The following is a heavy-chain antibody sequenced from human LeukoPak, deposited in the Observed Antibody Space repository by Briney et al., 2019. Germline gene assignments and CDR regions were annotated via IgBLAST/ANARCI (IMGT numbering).Heavy chain of an antibody. D-gene: IGHD3-22*01. CDR3: AKDLFDSSGYIEEDAFDI. V-gene: IGHV3-30*18. CDR2: ISYDGSNK. Sequence: GGSLRLSCAASGFTFSSYGMHWVRQAPGKGLEWVAVISYDGSNKYYADSVKGRFTISRDNSKNTLYLQMNSLRAEDTAVYYCAKDLFDSSGYIEEDAFDIWGQGTMVTVSS. J-gene: IGHJ3*02. CDR1: GFTFSSYG.